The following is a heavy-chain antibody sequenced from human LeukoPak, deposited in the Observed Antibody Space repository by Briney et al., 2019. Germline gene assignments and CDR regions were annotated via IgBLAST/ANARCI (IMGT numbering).Heavy chain of an antibody. CDR1: GFTFDNHA. J-gene: IGHJ6*02. Sequence: PGRSLRLSCAASGFTFDNHAMHWVRQAPGKGLEWVSRISWNSGSIGYADSVKGRFTISRDNAKNSLYLQMNSLRAEDTALYYCAKDKGSGGSSYGMDVWGQGTTVTVSS. D-gene: IGHD2-15*01. V-gene: IGHV3-9*01. CDR3: AKDKGSGGSSYGMDV. CDR2: ISWNSGSI.